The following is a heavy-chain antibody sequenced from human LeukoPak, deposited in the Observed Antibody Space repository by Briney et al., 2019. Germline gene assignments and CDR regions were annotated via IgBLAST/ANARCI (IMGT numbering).Heavy chain of an antibody. V-gene: IGHV4-59*08. CDR2: IYYSGST. CDR3: ARCRCGELDY. J-gene: IGHJ4*02. Sequence: SETLSLTCTVSGGSISTYYWSWIRQPPGKGLEWIGYIYYSGSTNYNPSLKSRVTISVDTSKNQFSLKLSSVTAADTAVYYCARCRCGELDYWGQGTLVTVSS. D-gene: IGHD4-17*01. CDR1: GGSISTYY.